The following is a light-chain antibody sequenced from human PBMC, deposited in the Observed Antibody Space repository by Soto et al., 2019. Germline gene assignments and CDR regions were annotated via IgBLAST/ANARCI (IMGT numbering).Light chain of an antibody. CDR2: GAS. J-gene: IGKJ1*01. Sequence: EIVLTQSPGTLSLSPGERATLSCRASQSVSSSDLAWYQQKPGQAPRLLIYGASSRATGIPDRFSGSGSGTDFPLTISRLEPADFAVYYCQQYGSSPTWTFGQGTKVEIK. CDR1: QSVSSSD. V-gene: IGKV3-20*01. CDR3: QQYGSSPTWT.